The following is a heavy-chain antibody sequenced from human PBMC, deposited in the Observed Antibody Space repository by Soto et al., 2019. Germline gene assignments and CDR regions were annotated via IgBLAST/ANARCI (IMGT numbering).Heavy chain of an antibody. Sequence: GGSLRLSCAASGFTFSSYAMHWVRQAPGKGLEWVAVISYDGSNKYYADSVKGRFTISRDNSKNTLYLQMNSLRAEDTAVYYCAREILTGEKNYYYGMDVWGQGTTVTVSS. J-gene: IGHJ6*02. V-gene: IGHV3-30-3*01. D-gene: IGHD3-9*01. CDR3: AREILTGEKNYYYGMDV. CDR2: ISYDGSNK. CDR1: GFTFSSYA.